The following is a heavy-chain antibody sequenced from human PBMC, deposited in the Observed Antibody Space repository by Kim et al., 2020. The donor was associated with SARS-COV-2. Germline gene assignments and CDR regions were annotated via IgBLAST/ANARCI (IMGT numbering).Heavy chain of an antibody. J-gene: IGHJ4*02. CDR3: ARGAAYRGYDY. V-gene: IGHV4-34*01. CDR1: GGSFSGYY. D-gene: IGHD5-12*01. Sequence: SETLSLTCAVYGGSFSGYYWSWIRQPPGKGLEWIGEINHSGSTNYNPSLKSRVTISVDTSKNQFSLKLSSVTAADTAVYYCARGAAYRGYDYWGQGTLVTVSS. CDR2: INHSGST.